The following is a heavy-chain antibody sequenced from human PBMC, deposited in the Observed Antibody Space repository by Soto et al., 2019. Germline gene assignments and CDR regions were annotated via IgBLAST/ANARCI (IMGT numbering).Heavy chain of an antibody. D-gene: IGHD1-26*01. CDR1: GYTFTSYG. Sequence: ASVKFSCKASGYTFTSYGISWVRQAPGQGLEWMGWINPNSGGTNYAQKFQGRVTMTRDTSISTAYMELSRLRSDDTAVYYCARDGRFEKSESYFDSWARGTRVPV. CDR2: INPNSGGT. CDR3: ARDGRFEKSESYFDS. J-gene: IGHJ4*02. V-gene: IGHV1-2*02.